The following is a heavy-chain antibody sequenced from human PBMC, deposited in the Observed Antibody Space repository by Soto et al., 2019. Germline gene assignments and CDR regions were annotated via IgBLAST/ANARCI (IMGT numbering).Heavy chain of an antibody. CDR1: GRTFSHYW. Sequence: GGSLRLSCAVSGRTFSHYWMTWVRQTPGKRLEWVGRIKAKSAGETVDYAAPVRGRFSISRDDSQNMLYLQMDNLKTEDTAVYYCTTDRPLTGGRKALYWGQGTLVTVSS. CDR2: IKAKSAGETV. J-gene: IGHJ4*02. D-gene: IGHD2-8*02. V-gene: IGHV3-15*01. CDR3: TTDRPLTGGRKALY.